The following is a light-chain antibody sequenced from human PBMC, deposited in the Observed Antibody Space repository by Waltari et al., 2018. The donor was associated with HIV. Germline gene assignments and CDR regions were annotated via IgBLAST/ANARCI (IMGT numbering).Light chain of an antibody. CDR2: YDS. CDR3: QVWDSSSDHVV. J-gene: IGLJ2*01. CDR1: NIGSKR. Sequence: SYVLTQPPSVSVDPGKTARITCGGTNIGSKRVHWYQQKPGQAPLLVIYYDSARPSGIPERFSGSNSGNTATLTISRVEAGDEADYYCQVWDSSSDHVVFGGGTNLTVL. V-gene: IGLV3-21*04.